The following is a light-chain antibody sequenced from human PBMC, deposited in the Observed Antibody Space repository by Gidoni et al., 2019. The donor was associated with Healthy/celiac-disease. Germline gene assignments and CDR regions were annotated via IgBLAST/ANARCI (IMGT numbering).Light chain of an antibody. V-gene: IGKV1-39*01. CDR2: AAS. Sequence: DIQMTQYPSSLSASVGDRVTITCRASQSISSYLNWYQQKPGKAPKLLIYAASSLQSGVPSRFSGSGSGTDFALTIRSLQPEDFATYYCQQSYSTPETFGQGTKVEIK. CDR3: QQSYSTPET. CDR1: QSISSY. J-gene: IGKJ1*01.